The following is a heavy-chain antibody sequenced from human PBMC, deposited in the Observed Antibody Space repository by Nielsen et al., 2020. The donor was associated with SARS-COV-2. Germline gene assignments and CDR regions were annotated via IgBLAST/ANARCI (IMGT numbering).Heavy chain of an antibody. CDR1: GFTFDDYA. J-gene: IGHJ4*02. CDR3: AKEVKKWLGSLDS. CDR2: IRWDSNHI. Sequence: SLKISCVTSGFTFDDYAMNWVWQAPGKGLEWVSGIRWDSNHIDYADSVRGRFTISRDNAKNSLYLQMSSLRTEDTAVYYCAKEVKKWLGSLDSWGQGTLVTVSS. D-gene: IGHD6-19*01. V-gene: IGHV3-9*01.